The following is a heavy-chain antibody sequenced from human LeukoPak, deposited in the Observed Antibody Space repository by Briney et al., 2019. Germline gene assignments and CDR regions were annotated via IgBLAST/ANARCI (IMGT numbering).Heavy chain of an antibody. J-gene: IGHJ4*02. Sequence: PGGSLRLSCAASGFTFSSYAMNWVRQAPGKGLEWVSTISGSGDNTYYADSVKGRFTISRDNSKNTLYLQMNSLRAEDTAVYYCAHGAMYQLDYWGQGTLVTVSS. D-gene: IGHD2-2*01. CDR1: GFTFSSYA. V-gene: IGHV3-23*01. CDR3: AHGAMYQLDY. CDR2: ISGSGDNT.